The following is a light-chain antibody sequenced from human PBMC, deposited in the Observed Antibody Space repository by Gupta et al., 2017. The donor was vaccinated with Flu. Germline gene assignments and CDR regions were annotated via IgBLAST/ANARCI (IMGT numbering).Light chain of an antibody. J-gene: IGLJ3*02. CDR3: VAWDDKLNGRV. Sequence: QTVSTPAPSAPGTPGPRATIPCYGSIPNRGTYDVFWYQQLPGAAPTLLISKNNQRPSGVPARFSFSKSDTAASLTVSGLRSEDEADYYCVAWDDKLNGRVFGGWTKQTVL. V-gene: IGLV1-47*01. CDR2: KNN. CDR1: IPNRGTYD.